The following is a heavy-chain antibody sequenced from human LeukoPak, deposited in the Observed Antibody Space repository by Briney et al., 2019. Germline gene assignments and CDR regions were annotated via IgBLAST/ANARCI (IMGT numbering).Heavy chain of an antibody. CDR2: TIPIRGMT. J-gene: IGHJ4*02. CDR3: ARGPYDGTFYFDS. D-gene: IGHD3-16*01. V-gene: IGHV1-69*04. CDR1: GGTFGSYG. Sequence: SVKVSCKISGGTFGSYGISWVRQAPEQGLEWMGRTIPIRGMTNYAQKFQGRVTITADTSTSTAYMELSSLTSEDTAVYFCARGPYDGTFYFDSWGQGTLVIVSS.